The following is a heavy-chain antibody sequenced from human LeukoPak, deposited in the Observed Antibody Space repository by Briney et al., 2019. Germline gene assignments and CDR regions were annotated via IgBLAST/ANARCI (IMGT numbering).Heavy chain of an antibody. D-gene: IGHD2-2*01. CDR3: AKGALVVPAAYIGDYYGMDV. CDR2: ISRNSGSI. J-gene: IGHJ6*02. V-gene: IGHV3-9*01. CDR1: GFTFDDYA. Sequence: GGSLRLSCAASGFTFDDYAMHWVRQAPGKGLEWVSGISRNSGSIGYADSVKGRFTISRDNAKNSLYLQMNSLRAEDTALYYCAKGALVVPAAYIGDYYGMDVWGQGTTVTVSS.